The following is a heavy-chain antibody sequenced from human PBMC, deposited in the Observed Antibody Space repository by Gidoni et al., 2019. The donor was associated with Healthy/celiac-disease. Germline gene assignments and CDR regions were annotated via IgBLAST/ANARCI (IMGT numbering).Heavy chain of an antibody. D-gene: IGHD3-9*01. Sequence: SLRLSCAASGFPFSRYWMSWVRQAPGKGLVWVANRKQDGSEKYYVDSVKGRFTISRDNAKNSVYLQMNSRRAEDTAVYYCARDEFFDWLSPPYGRDVWGQGTTGTVSS. J-gene: IGHJ6*02. CDR2: RKQDGSEK. V-gene: IGHV3-7*01. CDR3: ARDEFFDWLSPPYGRDV. CDR1: GFPFSRYW.